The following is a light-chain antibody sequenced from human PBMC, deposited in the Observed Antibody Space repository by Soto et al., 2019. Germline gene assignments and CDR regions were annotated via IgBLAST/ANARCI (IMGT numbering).Light chain of an antibody. CDR3: QQYGSSPPFT. CDR2: GAS. CDR1: QSVSSSY. Sequence: EIVLTQSRGTLSLSSGERAALSCRAFQSVSSSYLAWYQQKPGQAPRLLIYGASSRATGIPDRFGGSGSGTDFTLTISRLEPEDFAVYYCQQYGSSPPFTFGQGTKVDI. J-gene: IGKJ1*01. V-gene: IGKV3-20*01.